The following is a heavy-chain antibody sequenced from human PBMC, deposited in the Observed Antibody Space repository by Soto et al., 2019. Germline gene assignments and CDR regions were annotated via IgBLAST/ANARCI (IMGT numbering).Heavy chain of an antibody. Sequence: PSETLSLTCTVSGGSISSGDYYWSWIRQPPGKGLEWIGYIYYSGSTYYNPSLKSRVTISVDTSKNQFSLKLSSVTAADTAVYYCAREVGYYDSSGYITENWFDPWGQGTLVTVSS. J-gene: IGHJ5*02. V-gene: IGHV4-30-4*01. CDR3: AREVGYYDSSGYITENWFDP. CDR1: GGSISSGDYY. D-gene: IGHD3-22*01. CDR2: IYYSGST.